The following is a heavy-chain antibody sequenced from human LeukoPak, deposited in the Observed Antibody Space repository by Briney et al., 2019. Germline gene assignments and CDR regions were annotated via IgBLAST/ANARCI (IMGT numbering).Heavy chain of an antibody. CDR3: TTDLHYYDSSGYYYVGTNDY. Sequence: GGSLRLTCAASGFTFSNAWMSWVRQAPGKGLEWVGRIKSKTDGGTTDYAAPVKGRFTISRDDSKNTLYLQMNSLKTEDTAVYYCTTDLHYYDSSGYYYVGTNDYWGQGTLVTVSS. CDR1: GFTFSNAW. V-gene: IGHV3-15*01. J-gene: IGHJ4*02. CDR2: IKSKTDGGTT. D-gene: IGHD3-22*01.